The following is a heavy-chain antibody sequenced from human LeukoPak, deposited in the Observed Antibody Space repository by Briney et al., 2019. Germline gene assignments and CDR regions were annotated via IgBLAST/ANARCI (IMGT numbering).Heavy chain of an antibody. J-gene: IGHJ6*02. D-gene: IGHD2-2*01. CDR1: GFTFSSYW. Sequence: GGSLRLSCAASGFTFSSYWMHWVRQAPGKGLVWVSRINSDETSTSYADSVKGRFTISRDNAKNTLYLQMNSLRAEDTAVYYCARVGSYCSSTSCYEVGGYYYYGMDVWGQGTTVTVSS. CDR2: INSDETST. CDR3: ARVGSYCSSTSCYEVGGYYYYGMDV. V-gene: IGHV3-74*01.